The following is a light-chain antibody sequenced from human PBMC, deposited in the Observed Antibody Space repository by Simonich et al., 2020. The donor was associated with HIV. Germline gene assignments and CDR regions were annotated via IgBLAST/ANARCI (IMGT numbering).Light chain of an antibody. CDR2: FGS. Sequence: DIVMTQSPLSLPVTPGEPASISCRSSQSLLHHINGYHYWDWYLQKPGQSPQLLSYFGSKRASGFPDRFSGSGSGTDFTLKISRVEAEDVGVYYCMQGLETPTFGQGTRVEIK. CDR1: QSLLHHINGYHY. CDR3: MQGLETPT. V-gene: IGKV2-28*01. J-gene: IGKJ1*01.